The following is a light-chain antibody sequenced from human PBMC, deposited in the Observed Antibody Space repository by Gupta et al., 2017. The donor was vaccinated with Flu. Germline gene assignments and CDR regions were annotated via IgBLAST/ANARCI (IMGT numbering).Light chain of an antibody. CDR2: EVV. Sequence: QSALTQPASVSGSPGQSITISCTGTSSDIGGYNYVSWYQQHPGKAPKLIIYEVVSRPSGVSNRFSGSKSGDTASLTISGLQAEDEADYYCSSYTSSSTLVFGGGTKLTVL. J-gene: IGLJ2*01. CDR1: SSDIGGYNY. V-gene: IGLV2-14*01. CDR3: SSYTSSSTLV.